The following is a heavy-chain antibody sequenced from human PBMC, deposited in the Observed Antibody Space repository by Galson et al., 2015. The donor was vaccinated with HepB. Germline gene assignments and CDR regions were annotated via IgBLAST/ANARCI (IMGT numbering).Heavy chain of an antibody. CDR2: ISYDGSNK. Sequence: SLRLSCAASGFTFSSYAMHWVRQAPGKGLEWVAVISYDGSNKYYADSVKGRFTTSRDNSKNTLYLQMNSLRAEDTAVYYCARDSRWDYDFWSGPRRTGIYWYFDLWGRGTLVTVSS. V-gene: IGHV3-30-3*01. J-gene: IGHJ2*01. CDR3: ARDSRWDYDFWSGPRRTGIYWYFDL. D-gene: IGHD3-3*01. CDR1: GFTFSSYA.